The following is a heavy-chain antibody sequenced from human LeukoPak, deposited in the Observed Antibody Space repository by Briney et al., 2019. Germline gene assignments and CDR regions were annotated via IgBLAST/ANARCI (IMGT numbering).Heavy chain of an antibody. Sequence: GGSLRLSCAASGFTFSSYSMNWVRQAPGKGLEWVSSFSSSSSYIYYADSVKDRFTISRDNAKNSLYLQMNSLRAEDTAVYYCARDGNLGYCSGGSCYRGNFDYWGQGTLVTVSS. J-gene: IGHJ4*02. CDR1: GFTFSSYS. CDR3: ARDGNLGYCSGGSCYRGNFDY. D-gene: IGHD2-15*01. CDR2: FSSSSSYI. V-gene: IGHV3-21*01.